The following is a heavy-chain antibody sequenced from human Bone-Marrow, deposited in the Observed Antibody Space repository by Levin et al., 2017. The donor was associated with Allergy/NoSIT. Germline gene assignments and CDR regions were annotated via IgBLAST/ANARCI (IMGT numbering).Heavy chain of an antibody. CDR2: IYYSEST. CDR1: GGSITNNAYF. CDR3: ARDEGQNWFDP. V-gene: IGHV4-39*02. J-gene: IGHJ5*02. Sequence: GSLRLSCTVSGGSITNNAYFWGWLRQPPGKGLEWIGSIYYSESTYYNPSLVSRVTISVDTSRNQFSLNLSSVTAADTAVYYCARDEGQNWFDPWGQGTLVTVSS.